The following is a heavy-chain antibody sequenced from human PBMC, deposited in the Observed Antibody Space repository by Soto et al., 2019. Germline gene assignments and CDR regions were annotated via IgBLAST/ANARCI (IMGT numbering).Heavy chain of an antibody. CDR2: IYYSGST. CDR3: ARAKKIFGILNVFDY. D-gene: IGHD3-3*01. CDR1: GGSINSGGYY. V-gene: IGHV4-31*03. J-gene: IGHJ4*02. Sequence: SETVSLTCTVSGGSINSGGYYWSWIRQHPGKGLEWIGYIYYSGSTYYNPSLKSRVTISVDTSKNQFSLKLTSVTAADTAVYFCARAKKIFGILNVFDYWGQGNLVTVSS.